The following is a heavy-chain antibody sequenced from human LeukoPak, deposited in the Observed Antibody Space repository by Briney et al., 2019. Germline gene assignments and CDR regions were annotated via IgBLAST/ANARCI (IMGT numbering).Heavy chain of an antibody. J-gene: IGHJ4*02. Sequence: ASVKVSCKTSGYSFTNYDIHWVRQATGQGLEWMGWMDPNSGNTAYGKKFQGRVTITRDTSINTAYMELSSLRSDDTAVYYCARGEPAYGSGTDLYDYWGQGTLVTVSS. CDR2: MDPNSGNT. V-gene: IGHV1-8*03. CDR3: ARGEPAYGSGTDLYDY. CDR1: GYSFTNYD. D-gene: IGHD3-10*01.